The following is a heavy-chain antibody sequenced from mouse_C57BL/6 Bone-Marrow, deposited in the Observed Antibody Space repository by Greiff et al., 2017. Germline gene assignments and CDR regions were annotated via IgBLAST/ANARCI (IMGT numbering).Heavy chain of an antibody. D-gene: IGHD1-1*01. CDR3: VKYRVIGYGSSSFAY. CDR1: GYTFTSYW. CDR2: IHPISCSI. J-gene: IGHJ3*01. V-gene: IGHV1-64*01. Sequence: QVLLQQPGAELVKPGASVKLSCKASGYTFTSYWMHWVQQSPGQGLEWIGMIHPISCSINYNETFTSKATLTVDKSSSTAYMQLSSLTSEDSAVYNGVKYRVIGYGSSSFAYWGQGTLVTVSA.